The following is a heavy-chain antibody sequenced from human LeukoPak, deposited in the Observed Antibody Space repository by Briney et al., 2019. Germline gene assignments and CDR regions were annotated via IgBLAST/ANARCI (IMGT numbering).Heavy chain of an antibody. D-gene: IGHD3-10*01. CDR3: ARQEGSGSSDY. J-gene: IGHJ4*02. CDR2: IYPGDSDT. Sequence: GGSLKISCKGSGYIFSTYWIGWVRQMPGKGLEWMGIIYPGDSDTRYSPSFQGQVTISADKSISAAYLQWSSLKASDTAMYYCARQEGSGSSDYWGQGTLVTVSS. V-gene: IGHV5-51*01. CDR1: GYIFSTYW.